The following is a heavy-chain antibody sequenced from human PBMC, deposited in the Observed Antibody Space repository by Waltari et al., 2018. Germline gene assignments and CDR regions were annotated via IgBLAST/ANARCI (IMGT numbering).Heavy chain of an antibody. J-gene: IGHJ4*02. V-gene: IGHV4-61*02. Sequence: QVQLQESGPGLVKPSQTLSLPCTVSGRSISSGSYYWSWIRPPAGKGLEWIGRIYTSGSTNYNPSLKSRVTISVDTSKNQFSLKLSSVTAADTAVYYCARVRATYAVAGTEYYFDYWGQGTLVTVSS. CDR1: GRSISSGSYY. CDR2: IYTSGST. D-gene: IGHD6-19*01. CDR3: ARVRATYAVAGTEYYFDY.